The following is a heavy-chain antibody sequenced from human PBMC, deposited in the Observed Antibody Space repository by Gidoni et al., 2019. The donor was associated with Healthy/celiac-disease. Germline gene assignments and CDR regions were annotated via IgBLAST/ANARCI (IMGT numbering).Heavy chain of an antibody. CDR1: GLTFSSYA. CDR3: ARDRGAARGMDV. V-gene: IGHV3-30*04. CDR2: ISYDGSNK. Sequence: QVQLVESGGGVVQPGRSLRLSCAASGLTFSSYAMHWVRQAPGKGLEWVAVISYDGSNKYYADSVKGRFTISRDNSKNTLYLQMNSLRAEDTAVYYCARDRGAARGMDVWGQGTTVTVSS. J-gene: IGHJ6*02. D-gene: IGHD6-6*01.